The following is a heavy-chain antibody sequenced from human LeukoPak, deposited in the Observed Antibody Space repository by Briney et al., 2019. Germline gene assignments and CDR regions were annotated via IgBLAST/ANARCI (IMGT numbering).Heavy chain of an antibody. J-gene: IGHJ4*02. CDR1: GFTFSSYA. CDR3: AKGLRGITMIVVVIKPFDY. D-gene: IGHD3-22*01. CDR2: ISGSGGST. Sequence: PGGSLRLSCAASGFTFSSYAMSWVRQAPGKGLEWVSAISGSGGSTYYADSVKGRFTISRDNSKNTLYLQMNSLRAEDTAVYYCAKGLRGITMIVVVIKPFDYRGQGTLVTVSS. V-gene: IGHV3-23*01.